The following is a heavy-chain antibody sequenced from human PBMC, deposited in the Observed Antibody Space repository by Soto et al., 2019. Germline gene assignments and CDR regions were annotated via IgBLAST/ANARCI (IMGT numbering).Heavy chain of an antibody. J-gene: IGHJ4*02. CDR1: GGSINSGGYY. Sequence: QVQLRESGPGLVKPSQTLSLTCTVSGGSINSGGYYWNWIRQHPGKGLEWIGYMYYSGSTYYNPSLRSLVIISADASENHCSLKLSSVTAADTAVYFCARGYRQSGYSSSWVFDYWGQGTLVNVSS. CDR3: ARGYRQSGYSSSWVFDY. CDR2: MYYSGST. V-gene: IGHV4-31*01. D-gene: IGHD6-13*01.